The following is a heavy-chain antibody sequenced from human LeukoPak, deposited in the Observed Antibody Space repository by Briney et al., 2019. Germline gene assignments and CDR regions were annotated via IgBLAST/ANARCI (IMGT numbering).Heavy chain of an antibody. CDR3: ARGVSSGSYPPRY. V-gene: IGHV4-59*01. D-gene: IGHD1-26*01. J-gene: IGHJ4*02. Sequence: NPSETLSLTCTVSGGSISSYYWSWVRQPPGKGLEWIGYIYYSGSTNYNPSLKSRVTISVETSNNQFSLKLNSVTAADTAVYYCARGVSSGSYPPRYWGQGTLVTVSP. CDR2: IYYSGST. CDR1: GGSISSYY.